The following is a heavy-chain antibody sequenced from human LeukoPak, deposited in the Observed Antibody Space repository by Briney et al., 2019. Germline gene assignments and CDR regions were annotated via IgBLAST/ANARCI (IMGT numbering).Heavy chain of an antibody. V-gene: IGHV6-1*01. CDR2: TYYRSKWYY. CDR1: GDSVSSSSDA. Sequence: SQTLSLTCAISGDSVSSSSDAWNWIRQSPSRGLEWLGRTYYRSKWYYDYAVAVKSRISINPDTSKNQFSLQLNSVTPEDTAVYYCARDQGRTGTTRGFDPWGQGTLVTVSS. J-gene: IGHJ5*02. CDR3: ARDQGRTGTTRGFDP. D-gene: IGHD1-1*01.